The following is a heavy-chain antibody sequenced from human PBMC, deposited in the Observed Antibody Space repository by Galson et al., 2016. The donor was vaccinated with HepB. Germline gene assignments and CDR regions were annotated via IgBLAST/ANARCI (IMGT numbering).Heavy chain of an antibody. CDR3: ARGGPNDGSSFGSRAFDI. D-gene: IGHD5-18*01. CDR1: GGSISSGSYY. J-gene: IGHJ3*02. Sequence: TLSLTCTVSGGSISSGSYYWNWIRQPAGKGLEWIGRIYSSGSTNYNPSLKSRVTISADTSKNQFSLKLSSVTAADTAVYCCARGGPNDGSSFGSRAFDIWGQGTMVTVSS. CDR2: IYSSGST. V-gene: IGHV4-61*02.